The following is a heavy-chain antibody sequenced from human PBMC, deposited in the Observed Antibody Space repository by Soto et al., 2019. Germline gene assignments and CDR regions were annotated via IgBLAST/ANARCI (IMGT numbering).Heavy chain of an antibody. D-gene: IGHD1-1*01. Sequence: QLQLQESGSGLVKPSQTLSLTCAVSGGSISSGGYSWSWIRQPPGKGLEWIGYIYHSGSTYYNPSLKSRVTISVDRSKNQFSLKLSSVTAADTAVYYCASSRGARSGTKYNWFDPWGQGTLVTVSS. J-gene: IGHJ5*02. CDR2: IYHSGST. V-gene: IGHV4-30-2*01. CDR3: ASSRGARSGTKYNWFDP. CDR1: GGSISSGGYS.